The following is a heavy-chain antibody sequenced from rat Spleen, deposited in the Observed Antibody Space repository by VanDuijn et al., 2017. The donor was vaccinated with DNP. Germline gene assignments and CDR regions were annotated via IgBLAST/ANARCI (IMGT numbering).Heavy chain of an antibody. CDR3: AVQLGVFDY. Sequence: EVQLQESGPGLVKPSQSLSLTCSVTGYSITSNHKWSWIRKFPGNELEWMGYINNAGSTNYNPSLKGRFSITRDTSKNQLFLQVNSVCNADTATYYCAVQLGVFDYWGQGVMVIVSS. CDR2: INNAGST. D-gene: IGHD5-1*01. J-gene: IGHJ2*01. V-gene: IGHV3-3*01. CDR1: GYSITSNHK.